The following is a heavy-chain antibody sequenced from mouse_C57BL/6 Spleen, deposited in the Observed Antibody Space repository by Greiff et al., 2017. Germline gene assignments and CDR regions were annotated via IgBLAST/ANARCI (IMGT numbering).Heavy chain of an antibody. CDR2: IDPETGGT. Sequence: VQLQESGAELVRPGASVTLSCKASGYTFTDYEMHWVKQTPVHGLEWIGAIDPETGGTAYNQKFKGKAILTADKSSSTAYMELRSRTSEDSAVYYCTSGSGYDGSNLYAMDYWGQGTSVTVSS. D-gene: IGHD1-1*01. CDR3: TSGSGYDGSNLYAMDY. CDR1: GYTFTDYE. J-gene: IGHJ4*01. V-gene: IGHV1-15*01.